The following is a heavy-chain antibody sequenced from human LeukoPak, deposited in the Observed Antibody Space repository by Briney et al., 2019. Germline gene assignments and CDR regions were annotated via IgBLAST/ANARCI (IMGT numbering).Heavy chain of an antibody. D-gene: IGHD6-19*01. CDR2: IRYDGSNK. J-gene: IGHJ4*02. Sequence: GGSLRLSCAASGFTFSSYGMHWVRQAPGKGLEGVAFIRYDGSNKYYADSVKGRFTISRDNSKNTLYLQMNSLRAEDTAVYYCAKDRSVQWPTHTYFDYWGQGTLVTVSS. V-gene: IGHV3-30*02. CDR3: AKDRSVQWPTHTYFDY. CDR1: GFTFSSYG.